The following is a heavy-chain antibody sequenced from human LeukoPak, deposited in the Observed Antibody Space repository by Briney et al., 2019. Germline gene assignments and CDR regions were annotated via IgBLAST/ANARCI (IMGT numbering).Heavy chain of an antibody. CDR2: INHSGST. J-gene: IGHJ5*02. CDR3: ATRNYGSGPNNWFDP. V-gene: IGHV4-34*08. D-gene: IGHD3-10*01. Sequence: PGGSLRLSCAASGFTFSNSWMSWVRQPPGKGLEWIGEINHSGSTNYNPSLKSRVTISVDTSKNQFSLKLSSVTAADTAVYYCATRNYGSGPNNWFDPWGQGTLVTVSS. CDR1: GFTFSNSW.